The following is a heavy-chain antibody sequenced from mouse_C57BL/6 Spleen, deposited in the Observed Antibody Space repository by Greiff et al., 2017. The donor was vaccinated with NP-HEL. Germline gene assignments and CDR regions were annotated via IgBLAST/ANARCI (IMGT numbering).Heavy chain of an antibody. D-gene: IGHD1-1*01. CDR3: ASYYYGSSYSYYYAMDY. Sequence: VQGVESGPGLVAPSQSLSITCTVSGFSLTSYAISWVRQPPGKGLEWLGVIWTGGGTNYNSALKSRLSISKDNSKSQVFLKMNSLQTDDTARYYCASYYYGSSYSYYYAMDYWGQGTSVTVSS. CDR2: IWTGGGT. J-gene: IGHJ4*01. CDR1: GFSLTSYA. V-gene: IGHV2-9-1*01.